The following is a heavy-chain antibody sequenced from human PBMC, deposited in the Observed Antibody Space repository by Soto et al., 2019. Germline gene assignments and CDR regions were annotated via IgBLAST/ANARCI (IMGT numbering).Heavy chain of an antibody. V-gene: IGHV1-3*01. Sequence: ASVKVSCKASGYTFTSYAMHWVRQAPGQRLEWMGWINAGNGNTKYSQKFQGRVTITRGTSASTAYMELSSLRSEDTAVYYCARDRGMGYCSGGSCTTDWYFDLWGSGTLVTVSS. CDR2: INAGNGNT. CDR1: GYTFTSYA. J-gene: IGHJ2*01. CDR3: ARDRGMGYCSGGSCTTDWYFDL. D-gene: IGHD2-15*01.